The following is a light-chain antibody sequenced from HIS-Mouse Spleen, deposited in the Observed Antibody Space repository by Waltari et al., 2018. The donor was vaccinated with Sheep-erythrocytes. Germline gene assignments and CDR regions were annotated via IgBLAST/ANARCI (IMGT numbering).Light chain of an antibody. CDR1: SRYVGRYNL. Sequence: QSALTQPASVSGSPGQSITISCTGTSRYVGRYNLVSWYQQHPGKAPKLMIYEGSKRPSGVSNRFSGSKSGNTASLTISGLQAEDEADYYCCSYAGSSTPWVFGGGTKLTVL. V-gene: IGLV2-23*01. CDR2: EGS. CDR3: CSYAGSSTPWV. J-gene: IGLJ3*02.